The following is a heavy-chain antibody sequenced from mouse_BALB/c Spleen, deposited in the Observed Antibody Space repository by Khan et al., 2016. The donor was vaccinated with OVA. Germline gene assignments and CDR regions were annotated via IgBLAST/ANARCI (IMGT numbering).Heavy chain of an antibody. CDR3: ARHNFGPFAY. CDR2: ISSGGDYI. J-gene: IGHJ3*01. CDR1: GFTFSTYA. D-gene: IGHD1-3*01. Sequence: EVELVESGGDLVKPGGSLKLSCTASGFTFSTYAMSWVRQTPEKRLAWVATISSGGDYIYYPDSVKGRFTISRDNAKNTLYLQMSSLRSEDTAMYYCARHNFGPFAYWGQGTLVAVSA. V-gene: IGHV5-9-3*01.